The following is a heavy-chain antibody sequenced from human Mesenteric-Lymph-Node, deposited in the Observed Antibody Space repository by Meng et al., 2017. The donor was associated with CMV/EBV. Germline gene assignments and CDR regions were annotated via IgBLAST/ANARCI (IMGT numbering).Heavy chain of an antibody. CDR2: ISSSSSYI. J-gene: IGHJ4*02. CDR3: ASNGGKPLL. D-gene: IGHD2-15*01. Sequence: WVRQAPGKGLEWVSSISSSSSYIYYADSVKGRFTISRDNAKNSLYLQMNSLRAEDTAVYYCASNGGKPLLWGQGTLVTVSS. V-gene: IGHV3-21*01.